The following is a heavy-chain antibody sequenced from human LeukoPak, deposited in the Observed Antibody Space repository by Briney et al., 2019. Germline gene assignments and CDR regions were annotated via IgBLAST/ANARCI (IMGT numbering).Heavy chain of an antibody. Sequence: GGSLRLSCAASGFTVSSNYMSWVRQAPGKGLEWVSVIYSGGSTYYADSVKGRFTISRDNSKNTLYLQMNSLRAEDTAVYYCARDLGEMATIRVPYGMDVWGQGTTVTVSS. CDR1: GFTVSSNY. CDR2: IYSGGST. V-gene: IGHV3-66*01. J-gene: IGHJ6*02. CDR3: ARDLGEMATIRVPYGMDV. D-gene: IGHD5-24*01.